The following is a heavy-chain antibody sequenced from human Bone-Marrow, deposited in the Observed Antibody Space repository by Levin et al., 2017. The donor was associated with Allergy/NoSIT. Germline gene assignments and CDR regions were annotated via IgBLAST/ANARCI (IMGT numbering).Heavy chain of an antibody. V-gene: IGHV3-23*01. J-gene: IGHJ4*02. D-gene: IGHD2-15*01. CDR3: VQRIGDY. Sequence: GGSLRLSCAASGITFSSNGMTWVRQAPGKGLEWVSSISGSGKSTYYADSVKVRFTISRDNSKNTLYLQMNSLRAEDTAVYYCVQRIGDYWGQGTLVSVSS. CDR1: GITFSSNG. CDR2: ISGSGKST.